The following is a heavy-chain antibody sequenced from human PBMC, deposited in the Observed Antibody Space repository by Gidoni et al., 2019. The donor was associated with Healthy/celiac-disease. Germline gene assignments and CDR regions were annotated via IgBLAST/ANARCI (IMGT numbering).Heavy chain of an antibody. CDR1: GGYFSGHY. J-gene: IGHJ6*03. CDR3: AIGIRPPNAFYVCWSGYGNSYMDV. D-gene: IGHD3-3*01. V-gene: IGHV4-34*01. Sequence: QVQLQQWGAGLVKPSENLSLTCAVYGGYFSGHYWSWIRQRPGTGLEWIGEINHRGSTNCNPSLKSRVTISVDTSKNQFSLKLSSVTAATTAVYYCAIGIRPPNAFYVCWSGYGNSYMDVWGKGTTVTVSS. CDR2: INHRGST.